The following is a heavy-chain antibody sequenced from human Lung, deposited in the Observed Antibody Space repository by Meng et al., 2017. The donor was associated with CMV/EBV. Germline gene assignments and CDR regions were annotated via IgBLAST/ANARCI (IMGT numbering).Heavy chain of an antibody. CDR1: GYTFTSYD. CDR2: MNPNSGNT. V-gene: IGHV1-8*01. D-gene: IGHD2-15*01. J-gene: IGHJ5*02. Sequence: AELKKAGASVKVSWKASGYTFTSYDINWVRQATGKGLEWMGWMNPNSGNTGYEQKFQRRVTMSRNTSISPAYMELSSLRSEDTAVYYCARGYCSGGSCPVFDPWGQGTLVTVSS. CDR3: ARGYCSGGSCPVFDP.